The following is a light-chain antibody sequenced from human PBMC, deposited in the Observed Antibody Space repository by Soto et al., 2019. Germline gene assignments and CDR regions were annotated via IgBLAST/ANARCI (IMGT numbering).Light chain of an antibody. J-gene: IGKJ2*01. V-gene: IGKV3-20*01. CDR3: QQYGSSPPNT. CDR1: QSVSSSY. CDR2: GAS. Sequence: EIVLTQSPGTLSLSPGERATLSCRASQSVSSSYLAWYQQKPGQAPRVLIYGASSRATGIPDRFSGSGSGTDFTLTISRLEPADFAVYYCQQYGSSPPNTFGQGTKLEIK.